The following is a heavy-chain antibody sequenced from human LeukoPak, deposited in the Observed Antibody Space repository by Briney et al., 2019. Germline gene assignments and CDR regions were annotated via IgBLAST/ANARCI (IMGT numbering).Heavy chain of an antibody. D-gene: IGHD3-22*01. CDR1: GDSVSSNSAA. J-gene: IGHJ4*02. CDR3: ARAPRYYYDSSGYPETSYFDY. CDR2: TYYRSKWYN. V-gene: IGHV6-1*01. Sequence: PSQTLSLTCAISGDSVSSNSAAWNWIRQSPSRGLEWLGRTYYRSKWYNDYAVSVKSRITINPDTSKNQFSLQLNSVTPEDTAVYYCARAPRYYYDSSGYPETSYFDYWGQGTLVTVSS.